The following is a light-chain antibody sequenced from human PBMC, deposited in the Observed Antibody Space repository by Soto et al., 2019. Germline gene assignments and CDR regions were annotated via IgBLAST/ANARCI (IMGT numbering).Light chain of an antibody. CDR3: QQYHTSPRT. CDR1: QTVSSSY. Sequence: IGSTKLPCVVCLSHGERATLSCRTSQTVSSSYLAWYQQKPGQAPRLLIYAASYRATGIPDRFSGSGSGTDFTLTIGRLEPEDFAVYYCQQYHTSPRTFGHGTKVDIK. CDR2: AAS. V-gene: IGKV3-20*01. J-gene: IGKJ2*01.